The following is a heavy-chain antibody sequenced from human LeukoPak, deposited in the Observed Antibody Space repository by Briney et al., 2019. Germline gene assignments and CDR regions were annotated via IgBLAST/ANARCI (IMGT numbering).Heavy chain of an antibody. CDR2: IYYSGST. CDR1: GGSISSSGYY. V-gene: IGHV4-39*07. J-gene: IGHJ4*02. D-gene: IGHD2-8*01. Sequence: SETLSLTCTVSGGSISSSGYYWGWIRQPPGKGLEWIGSIYYSGSTYYNPSLKSRVTISVDTSKNQFSLKLSSVTAADTAVYYCARSRVTKGGFDYWGQGTLVTVSS. CDR3: ARSRVTKGGFDY.